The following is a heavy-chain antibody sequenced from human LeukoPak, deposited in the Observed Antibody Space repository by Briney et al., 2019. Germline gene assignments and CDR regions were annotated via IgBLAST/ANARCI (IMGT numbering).Heavy chain of an antibody. CDR3: ARGVGHHDSSGYYEYTDH. V-gene: IGHV4-59*01. CDR1: GGSISRYY. J-gene: IGHJ4*02. Sequence: SETLSLTCTGSGGSISRYYWSWIRQPPGKGLEWIGYIYYSGSTNYNPSLKSRVTISVDTSKNQFSLKLSSVTAADTAVYYCARGVGHHDSSGYYEYTDHWGQGTLVTVSS. CDR2: IYYSGST. D-gene: IGHD3-22*01.